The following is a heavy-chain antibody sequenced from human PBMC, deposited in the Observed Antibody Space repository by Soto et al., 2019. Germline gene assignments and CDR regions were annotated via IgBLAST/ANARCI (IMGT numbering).Heavy chain of an antibody. D-gene: IGHD1-26*01. CDR3: ARDKDRLQLGGNYYYMLDVWGQGTTVTVSSGKFRDGESLKISCQGSGYVYFDY. J-gene: IGHJ4*02. Sequence: SWVRQAPGQGLEWLGGIMPIFRTPDYAQKFQGRVTITADESTSTAYMELSGLRSDDTAVYYCARDKDRLQLGGNYYYMLDVWGQGTTVTVSSGKFRDGESLKISCQGSGYVYFDYWGQGTQVTVSS. V-gene: IGHV1-69*01. CDR2: IMPIFRTP.